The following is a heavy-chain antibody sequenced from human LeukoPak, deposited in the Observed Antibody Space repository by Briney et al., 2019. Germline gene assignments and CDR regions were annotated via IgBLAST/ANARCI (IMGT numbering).Heavy chain of an antibody. J-gene: IGHJ4*02. V-gene: IGHV1-58*01. D-gene: IGHD1-26*01. CDR2: IVLGSGNT. Sequence: ASVKVSCKASGFTFTSSAVQWVRQARGQRLEWIGWIVLGSGNTNYAQKFQERVTITRDMSTSTAYMELSSLRSEDTAVYYCAAIVGATEHRDYWGQGTLVTVSS. CDR3: AAIVGATEHRDY. CDR1: GFTFTSSA.